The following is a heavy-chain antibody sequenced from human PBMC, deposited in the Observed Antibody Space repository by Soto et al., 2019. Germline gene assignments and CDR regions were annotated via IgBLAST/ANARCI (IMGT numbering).Heavy chain of an antibody. CDR2: INNNGST. D-gene: IGHD3-16*02. CDR1: DVSISSYY. Sequence: PSETLSLTCSVSDVSISSYYWSWIRQPPGKGLEWIGYINNNGSTNYNPSLESRATISVDTSKSQFSLKLSSVTAADTAVYYCAHYFWANYRWDWFDPWGQGTQVTVSS. CDR3: AHYFWANYRWDWFDP. V-gene: IGHV4-59*01. J-gene: IGHJ5*02.